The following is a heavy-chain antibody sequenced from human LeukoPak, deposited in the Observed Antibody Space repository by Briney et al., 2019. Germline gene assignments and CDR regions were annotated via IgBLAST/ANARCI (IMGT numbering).Heavy chain of an antibody. Sequence: AGGSLRLSCAASGFTFSSYGMHWVRQAPGKGLEWVAVIWYDGGNKYYADSVKGRFTISRDNSKNTLFLQMNSLRAEDTAVYYCVRAYGSGSFPELADYWGQGTLVTVSS. D-gene: IGHD3-10*01. CDR1: GFTFSSYG. CDR2: IWYDGGNK. J-gene: IGHJ4*02. V-gene: IGHV3-33*01. CDR3: VRAYGSGSFPELADY.